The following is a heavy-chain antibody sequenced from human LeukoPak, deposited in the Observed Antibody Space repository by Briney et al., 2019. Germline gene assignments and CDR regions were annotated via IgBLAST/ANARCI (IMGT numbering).Heavy chain of an antibody. CDR3: ARQGRIVVVTTTHDAFDI. D-gene: IGHD2-21*02. V-gene: IGHV5-51*01. J-gene: IGHJ3*02. CDR2: IYLRDSDT. CDR1: GYSFTSYW. Sequence: PGESLKISCKASGYSFTSYWISWVRQMPGKGLEWVGTIYLRDSDTRYSPSFRGQVTISADKSIRTAYPQWSGLKASDTAMYYCARQGRIVVVTTTHDAFDIWGQGTMVTVSS.